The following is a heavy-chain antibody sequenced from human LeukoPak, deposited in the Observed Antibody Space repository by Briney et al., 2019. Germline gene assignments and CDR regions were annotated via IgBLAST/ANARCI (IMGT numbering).Heavy chain of an antibody. Sequence: ASVKVSCKASGGTLTNFAFSWVRQATGQGLEWMGWMNPNSGNTGYAQKFQGRVTMTRNTSISTAYMELSSLRSEDTAVYYCARGKAHCSSTSCYGGWFDPWGQGTLVTVSS. D-gene: IGHD2-2*01. V-gene: IGHV1-8*02. CDR2: MNPNSGNT. CDR3: ARGKAHCSSTSCYGGWFDP. J-gene: IGHJ5*02. CDR1: GGTLTNFA.